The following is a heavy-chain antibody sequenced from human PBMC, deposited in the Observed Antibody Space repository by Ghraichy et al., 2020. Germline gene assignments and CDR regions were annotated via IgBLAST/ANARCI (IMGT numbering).Heavy chain of an antibody. V-gene: IGHV4-4*02. Sequence: SEILSLTCAVSGGSISSSNWWSWVRQPPGKGLEWIGEIYHSGSTNYNPSLKSRVTISVDKSKNQFSLKLSSVTAADTAVYYCARDVPDGLNNWFDPWGQGTLVTVSS. D-gene: IGHD2-8*01. CDR2: IYHSGST. J-gene: IGHJ5*02. CDR3: ARDVPDGLNNWFDP. CDR1: GGSISSSNW.